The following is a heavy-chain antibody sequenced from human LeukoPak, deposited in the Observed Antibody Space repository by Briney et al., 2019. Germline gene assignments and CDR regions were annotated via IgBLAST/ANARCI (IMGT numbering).Heavy chain of an antibody. CDR3: ARGNIGVSAREGFDY. J-gene: IGHJ4*02. D-gene: IGHD2/OR15-2a*01. CDR2: ISSSSSYI. CDR1: GFSFSTYS. Sequence: AGGSLRLSCAASGFSFSTYSMNWVRLAPGKGLEWVSSISSSSSYIYYADSVKGRFTISRDNAKNSLYLQMNSLRAEDTAVYYCARGNIGVSAREGFDYWGQGTLVTVSS. V-gene: IGHV3-21*01.